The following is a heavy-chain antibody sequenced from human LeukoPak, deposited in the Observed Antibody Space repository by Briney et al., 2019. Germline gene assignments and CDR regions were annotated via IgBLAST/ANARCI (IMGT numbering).Heavy chain of an antibody. D-gene: IGHD3-9*01. CDR3: ARGAYYDILTGYFRFAFDI. J-gene: IGHJ3*02. CDR1: GFTFSSYA. V-gene: IGHV3-23*01. CDR2: ISGSGGST. Sequence: GGSLRLSCAASGFTFSSYAMSWVRQAPGKGLEWVSAISGSGGSTYYADSVKGRFTISRDNSKNTLYLQMNSLRAEDTAVYYCARGAYYDILTGYFRFAFDIWGQGTMVTVSS.